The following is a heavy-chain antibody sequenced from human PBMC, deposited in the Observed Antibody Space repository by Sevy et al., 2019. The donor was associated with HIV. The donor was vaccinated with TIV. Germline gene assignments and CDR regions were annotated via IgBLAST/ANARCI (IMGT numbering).Heavy chain of an antibody. CDR3: AKSPAVSMIVVAHFDY. CDR2: ISGSGGST. CDR1: GFTFSSYA. V-gene: IGHV3-23*01. J-gene: IGHJ4*02. Sequence: GGSVRLSCAASGFTFSSYAMSWVRQAPGKGLEWVSAISGSGGSTYYADSVKGRFTISRDNPKNTLYLQMNSLRAEDTALYYCAKSPAVSMIVVAHFDYWGQGTLVTVSS. D-gene: IGHD3-22*01.